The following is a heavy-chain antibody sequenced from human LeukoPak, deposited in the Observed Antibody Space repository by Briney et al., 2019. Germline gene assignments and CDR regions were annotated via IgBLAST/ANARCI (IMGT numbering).Heavy chain of an antibody. CDR1: GGSFSGYY. J-gene: IGHJ4*02. V-gene: IGHV4-34*01. CDR2: INHSGST. Sequence: SETLSLTCAVYGGSFSGYYWSWIRQPPGKGLEWIGEINHSGSTNYNPSLKSRVTISVDTSKNQFSLKLSSVTATDTAVYYCARAYYYDSSGYYYYWGQGTLVTVSS. CDR3: ARAYYYDSSGYYYY. D-gene: IGHD3-22*01.